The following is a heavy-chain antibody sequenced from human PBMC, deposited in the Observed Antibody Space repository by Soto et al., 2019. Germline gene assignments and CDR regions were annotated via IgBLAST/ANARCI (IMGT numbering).Heavy chain of an antibody. D-gene: IGHD3-3*01. CDR1: GGSISSSSYY. Sequence: KPSETLSLTCTVSGGSISSSSYYWGWIRQPPGKGLEWIGSIYYSGSTYYNPSLKSRVTISVDTSKNQFSLKLSSVTAADTAVYYCARYDDFWSGYSQTFYAFDIWGQGTMVTVSS. V-gene: IGHV4-39*01. CDR3: ARYDDFWSGYSQTFYAFDI. CDR2: IYYSGST. J-gene: IGHJ3*02.